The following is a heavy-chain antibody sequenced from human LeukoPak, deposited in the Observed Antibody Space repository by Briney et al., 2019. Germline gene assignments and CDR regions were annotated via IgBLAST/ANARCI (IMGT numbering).Heavy chain of an antibody. D-gene: IGHD3-22*01. CDR2: IYYSGST. J-gene: IGHJ3*02. V-gene: IGHV4-30-4*01. CDR3: ARGVPYYYDSSGYPPWAFDI. CDR1: GGSISSGDYY. Sequence: SETLSLTCTVSGGSISSGDYYWSWIRQPPGKGLEWIGYIYYSGSTYYNPSLKSRVTISVGTSKNQFSLKLSSVTAADTAVYYCARGVPYYYDSSGYPPWAFDIWGQGTMVTVSS.